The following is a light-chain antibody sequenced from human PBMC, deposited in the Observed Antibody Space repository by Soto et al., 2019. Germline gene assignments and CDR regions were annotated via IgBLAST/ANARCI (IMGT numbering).Light chain of an antibody. CDR1: QGIRIY. Sequence: DLQLTQSPSFLSASVGDRVTITCRASQGIRIYLAWYQQKPGKAPNLLIYAASTLQSGVPSRFSGSGSGTEFTLTISSLQPEDFATYYCQQLNSYPLTFGGGTKVEIK. CDR2: AAS. CDR3: QQLNSYPLT. V-gene: IGKV1-9*01. J-gene: IGKJ4*01.